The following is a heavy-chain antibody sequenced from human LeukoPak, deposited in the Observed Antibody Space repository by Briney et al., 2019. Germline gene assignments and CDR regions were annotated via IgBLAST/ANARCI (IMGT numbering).Heavy chain of an antibody. CDR2: INHSGST. D-gene: IGHD1-26*01. CDR1: GGPFSGYY. J-gene: IGHJ3*02. Sequence: PSETLSLTCAVYGGPFSGYYWSWIRQPPGKGLEWIGEINHSGSTNYNPSLKSRVTISVDTSKNQFSLKLSSVTAADTAVYYCARGGLGATTIDIWGQGTMVTVSS. V-gene: IGHV4-34*01. CDR3: ARGGLGATTIDI.